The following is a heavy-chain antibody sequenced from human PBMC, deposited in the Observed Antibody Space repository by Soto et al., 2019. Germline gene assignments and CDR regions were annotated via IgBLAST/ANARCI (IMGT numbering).Heavy chain of an antibody. Sequence: PGGSLRLSCAASGFTFSSYAMHWVRQAPGKGLEWVAVISYDGSNKYYADSVKGRFTISRDNSKNTLYLQMNSLRAEDMAVYYCARDPRDSSGYYYDFGWYFDLWGRGTLVTVSS. CDR2: ISYDGSNK. V-gene: IGHV3-30-3*01. J-gene: IGHJ2*01. CDR3: ARDPRDSSGYYYDFGWYFDL. D-gene: IGHD3-22*01. CDR1: GFTFSSYA.